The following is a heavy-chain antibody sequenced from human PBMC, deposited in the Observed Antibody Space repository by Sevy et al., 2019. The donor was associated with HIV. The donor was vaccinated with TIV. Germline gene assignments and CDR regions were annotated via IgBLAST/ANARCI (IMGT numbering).Heavy chain of an antibody. V-gene: IGHV3-74*01. CDR1: GITFSSYW. Sequence: GGSLRLSCTASGITFSSYWMHWVRRAPGKGLVWVSRINSEGTSTSYADSVKGRFTISRDNAKNTLYLEMNSLGTEVTAVYYCARGVAATGPFDYWGQGTLVTVSS. J-gene: IGHJ4*02. CDR3: ARGVAATGPFDY. D-gene: IGHD6-13*01. CDR2: INSEGTST.